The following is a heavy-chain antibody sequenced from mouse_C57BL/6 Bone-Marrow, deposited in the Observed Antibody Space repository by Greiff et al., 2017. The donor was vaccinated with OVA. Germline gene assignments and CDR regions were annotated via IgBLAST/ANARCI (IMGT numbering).Heavy chain of an antibody. Sequence: EVHLVESGGDLVKPGGSLKLSCAASGFTFSSYGMSWVRQTPDKRLEWVATISSGGSYTYYPDRVKGRFTISRDNAKNTLYLQMSSLKSEDTAMYYCARPLYYPPWFAYWGQVTLVTVSA. CDR1: GFTFSSYG. D-gene: IGHD2-1*01. CDR2: ISSGGSYT. V-gene: IGHV5-6*01. CDR3: ARPLYYPPWFAY. J-gene: IGHJ3*01.